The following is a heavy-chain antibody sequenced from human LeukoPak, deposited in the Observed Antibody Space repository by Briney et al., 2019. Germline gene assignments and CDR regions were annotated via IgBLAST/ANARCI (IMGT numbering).Heavy chain of an antibody. CDR2: MSAYNGNT. CDR3: ARDGMTYFDY. V-gene: IGHV1-18*01. Sequence: GGSLRLSCAASGFTFTSYGISWVRQAPGQGLEWMGWMSAYNGNTNYAQKLQGRVTMTTDTSTSTAYMELRSLRSDDTAVYYCARDGMTYFDYWGQGTLVTVSS. J-gene: IGHJ4*02. CDR1: GFTFTSYG.